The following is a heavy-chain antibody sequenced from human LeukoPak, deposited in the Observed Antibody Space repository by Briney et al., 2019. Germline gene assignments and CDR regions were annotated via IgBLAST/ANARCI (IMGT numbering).Heavy chain of an antibody. Sequence: GRSLRLSCAASGFTFRTHCMHWIRQLPGKGLEWVAVIRYDGSNQNYADSVKRRFTISRDNSKNTLYLQMNSLRDEDTAVYYCARDRSTRYFDYWGQGTLVTVSS. J-gene: IGHJ4*02. CDR1: GFTFRTHC. CDR3: ARDRSTRYFDY. D-gene: IGHD1-1*01. V-gene: IGHV3-33*01. CDR2: IRYDGSNQ.